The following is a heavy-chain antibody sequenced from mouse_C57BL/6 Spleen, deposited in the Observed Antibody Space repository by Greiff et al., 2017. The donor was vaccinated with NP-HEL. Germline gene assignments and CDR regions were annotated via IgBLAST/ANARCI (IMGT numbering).Heavy chain of an antibody. CDR2: IDPETGGT. V-gene: IGHV1-15*01. Sequence: VQLQESGAELVRPGASVTLSCKASGYTFTDYEMHWVKQTPVHGLEWIGAIDPETGGTAYNQKFKGKAILTADKSSSTAYMELRSLTSEDSAVYYCTRFLYYYGSSGYFDVWGTGTTVTVSS. J-gene: IGHJ1*03. CDR3: TRFLYYYGSSGYFDV. CDR1: GYTFTDYE. D-gene: IGHD1-1*01.